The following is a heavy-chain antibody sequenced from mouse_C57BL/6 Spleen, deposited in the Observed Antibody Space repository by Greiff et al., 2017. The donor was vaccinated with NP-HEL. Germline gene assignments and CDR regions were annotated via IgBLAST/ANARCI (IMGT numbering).Heavy chain of an antibody. J-gene: IGHJ1*03. Sequence: VQLQQSGPELVKPGASVKISCKASGYAFSSSWMNWVKQRPGKGLEWIGRIYPGDGDTNYNGKFKGKATLTADKSSSTAYMQLSSLTSEDSAVYFCARSYYDHWYFDVWGTGTTVTVSS. CDR1: GYAFSSSW. V-gene: IGHV1-82*01. CDR2: IYPGDGDT. CDR3: ARSYYDHWYFDV. D-gene: IGHD2-4*01.